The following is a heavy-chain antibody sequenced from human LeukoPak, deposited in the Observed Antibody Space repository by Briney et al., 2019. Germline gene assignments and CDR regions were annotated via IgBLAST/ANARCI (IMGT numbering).Heavy chain of an antibody. CDR2: INPNSGGT. Sequence: ASVKVSCKASGYTFTGSYMHWVRQAPGQGLEWMGWINPNSGGTNYVQKFQGRVTMTRDTSITTAYMELTSLRSDDTAVYYCARDLFYSVSGTYYNVGRVFNYWGQGTLVTVSS. D-gene: IGHD3-10*01. CDR1: GYTFTGSY. CDR3: ARDLFYSVSGTYYNVGRVFNY. J-gene: IGHJ4*02. V-gene: IGHV1-2*02.